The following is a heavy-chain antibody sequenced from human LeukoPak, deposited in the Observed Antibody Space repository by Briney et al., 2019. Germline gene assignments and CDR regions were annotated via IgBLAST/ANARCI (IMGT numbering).Heavy chain of an antibody. D-gene: IGHD5-24*01. CDR1: GFTFDDYA. CDR2: ISWNSGSI. CDR3: AKEGEMATIFDY. Sequence: QTGGSLRLSCAASGFTFDDYAMHWVRQAPGKGLEWVSGISWNSGSIGYADSVKGRFTISRDNAKNSLYLQMNSLRAEDTALYYCAKEGEMATIFDYWGQGTLVTVSS. V-gene: IGHV3-9*01. J-gene: IGHJ4*02.